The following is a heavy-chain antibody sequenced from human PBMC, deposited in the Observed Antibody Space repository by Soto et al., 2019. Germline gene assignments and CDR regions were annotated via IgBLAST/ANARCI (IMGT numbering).Heavy chain of an antibody. CDR1: GGSISSGGYS. J-gene: IGHJ4*02. Sequence: SETLSLTCAVSGGSISSGGYSWSWIRQPPGKGLEWIGYIYHSGSTYYNPSLKSRVTISVDTSKNQFSLKLSSVTAADTAVYYCAREGSSGYSRYFDYWGQGTLVTVSS. CDR3: AREGSSGYSRYFDY. V-gene: IGHV4-30-2*01. D-gene: IGHD3-22*01. CDR2: IYHSGST.